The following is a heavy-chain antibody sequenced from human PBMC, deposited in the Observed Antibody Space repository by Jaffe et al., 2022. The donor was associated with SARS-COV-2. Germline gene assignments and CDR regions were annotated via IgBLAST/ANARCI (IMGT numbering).Heavy chain of an antibody. V-gene: IGHV3-30*04. J-gene: IGHJ4*02. CDR2: TSHDGSVR. Sequence: QVHLVESGGGVVQPGGSLRLSCAASGFTFSDHIMHWVRQAPGKGLEWLGFTSHDGSVRSYADSVKSRFTISRDNYENTLYLQMRSLRPEDTAVYYCVRQSDRGNYGSFDSWGQGTLVTVSS. D-gene: IGHD1-7*01. CDR1: GFTFSDHI. CDR3: VRQSDRGNYGSFDS.